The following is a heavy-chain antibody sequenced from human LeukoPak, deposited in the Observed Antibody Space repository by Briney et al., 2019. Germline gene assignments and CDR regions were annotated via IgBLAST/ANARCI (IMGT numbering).Heavy chain of an antibody. Sequence: GGSPRLSCAASGFTFSSYSMNWVRQAPGKGLEWVSSIRSSSSYIYYADSVKGRFTISRDNAKNPLYLQMNSLRAEDTAVHYCASSGTYGDYVPQNWGQGTLVTVSS. V-gene: IGHV3-21*01. CDR1: GFTFSSYS. CDR3: ASSGTYGDYVPQN. J-gene: IGHJ4*02. CDR2: IRSSSSYI. D-gene: IGHD4-17*01.